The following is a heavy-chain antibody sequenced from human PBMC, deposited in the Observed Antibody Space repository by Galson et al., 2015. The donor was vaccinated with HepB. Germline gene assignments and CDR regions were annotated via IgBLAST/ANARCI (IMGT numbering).Heavy chain of an antibody. D-gene: IGHD5-12*01. Sequence: SLRLSCAASGFTFSSYSMSWVRQAPGKGLEWAAYISSSSSSIYYADSVKGRFTISRDNAKNSLYLQMNSLRAEDTAVYYCARGDVAWLRPRAAIDIWGQGTMVTVSS. V-gene: IGHV3-21*05. CDR1: GFTFSSYS. CDR3: ARGDVAWLRPRAAIDI. CDR2: ISSSSSSI. J-gene: IGHJ3*02.